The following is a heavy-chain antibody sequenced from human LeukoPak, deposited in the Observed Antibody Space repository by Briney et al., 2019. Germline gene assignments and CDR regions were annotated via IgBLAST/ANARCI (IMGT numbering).Heavy chain of an antibody. J-gene: IGHJ4*02. Sequence: SGPTLVKPTQTLTLTCTFSGFSLSTSGVGVGWIRQPPGKAPEWLALTYWDDDKRYTPSLKRRLTITKDTSKIQVVLTMTNVDPLDTATYYCANSRGTSGWSEGYFDYWGQGTLVTVSS. CDR2: TYWDDDK. CDR1: GFSLSTSGVG. D-gene: IGHD6-19*01. CDR3: ANSRGTSGWSEGYFDY. V-gene: IGHV2-5*02.